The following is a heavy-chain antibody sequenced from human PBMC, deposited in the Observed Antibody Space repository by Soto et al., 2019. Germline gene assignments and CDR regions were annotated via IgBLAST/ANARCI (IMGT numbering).Heavy chain of an antibody. V-gene: IGHV5-10-1*01. J-gene: IGHJ4*02. CDR2: IDPSDSYT. CDR3: ARRRDSSGYQTGTFDY. Sequence: PGESLKISCKGSGYSFTSYWISWVRQMPGKGLEWMGRIDPSDSYTNYSPSFQGHVTISADKSISTAYLQWSSLKASDTAMYYCARRRDSSGYQTGTFDYWGQGXLVTVYS. D-gene: IGHD3-22*01. CDR1: GYSFTSYW.